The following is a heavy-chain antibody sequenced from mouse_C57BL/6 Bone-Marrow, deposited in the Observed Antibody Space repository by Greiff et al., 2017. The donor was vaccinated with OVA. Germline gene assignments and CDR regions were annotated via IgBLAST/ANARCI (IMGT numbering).Heavy chain of an antibody. Sequence: DVQLVESGGGLVQPGGSLKLSCAASGFTFSDYYMYWVRQTPEKRLEWVAYISNGGGSTYYPDTVKGRFTISRDNAKNTLYLQMSRLKSEDTAMYYCARPLYYYGWFAYWGQGTLVTVSA. J-gene: IGHJ3*01. D-gene: IGHD1-1*01. CDR2: ISNGGGST. V-gene: IGHV5-12*01. CDR3: ARPLYYYGWFAY. CDR1: GFTFSDYY.